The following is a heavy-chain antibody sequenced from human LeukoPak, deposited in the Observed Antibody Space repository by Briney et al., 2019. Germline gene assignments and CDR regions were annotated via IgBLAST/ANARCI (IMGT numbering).Heavy chain of an antibody. Sequence: KPSETLSLTCTVSGGSISSTSYHWGWIRQSPGKGLEWIGHIYYSGSTFYYPSLKGRVTISLDTSKNQFSLTLNSMTAADTAVYYCAREDSTRAFDIWGQGTMVTVSS. J-gene: IGHJ3*02. CDR2: IYYSGST. V-gene: IGHV4-39*07. CDR3: AREDSTRAFDI. D-gene: IGHD5/OR15-5a*01. CDR1: GGSISSTSYH.